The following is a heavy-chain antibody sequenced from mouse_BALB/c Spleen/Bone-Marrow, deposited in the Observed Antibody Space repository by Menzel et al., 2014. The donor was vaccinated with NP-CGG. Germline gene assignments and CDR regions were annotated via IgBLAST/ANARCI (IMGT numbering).Heavy chain of an antibody. CDR1: EYEFPSHD. CDR2: INSDGGST. J-gene: IGHJ1*01. D-gene: IGHD2-1*01. V-gene: IGHV5-2*01. CDR3: ARSSTMYWYFDV. Sequence: EVKLVESGGGLVQPGESLKLSCESNEYEFPSHDMSWVPKTPEKRLELVAAINSDGGSTYYPDTMERRFIISRDNTKKTRYLQMSSLRSEDTALYYCARSSTMYWYFDVWGAGTTVTVSS.